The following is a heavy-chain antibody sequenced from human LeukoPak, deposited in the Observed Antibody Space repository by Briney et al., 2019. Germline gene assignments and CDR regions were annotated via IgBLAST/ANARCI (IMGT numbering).Heavy chain of an antibody. V-gene: IGHV3-23*01. D-gene: IGHD6-13*01. CDR3: AKDKAPGSWHTPSDF. Sequence: GGSLRLSCAASGFTFRTYAMSWVRQAPGKGLEWVSGISDSGDGTYYAESVKGRFTISRDNSKNTVFLQMNSLRDDDTAKYYCAKDKAPGSWHTPSDFWGQGTLVTVS. J-gene: IGHJ4*02. CDR2: ISDSGDGT. CDR1: GFTFRTYA.